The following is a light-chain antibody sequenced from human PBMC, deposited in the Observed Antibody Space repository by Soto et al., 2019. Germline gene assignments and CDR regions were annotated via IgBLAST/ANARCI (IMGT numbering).Light chain of an antibody. Sequence: DIQMTQSPSTLSASVGDRVTITCRASQSISTWLVWYQQRPGKAPKLLIYKASSLESGVPSRFSGSGSGTEFTLTIRSLQPDDFATYYCHQYNTYLWTFGQGTKVDIK. V-gene: IGKV1-5*03. J-gene: IGKJ1*01. CDR3: HQYNTYLWT. CDR1: QSISTW. CDR2: KAS.